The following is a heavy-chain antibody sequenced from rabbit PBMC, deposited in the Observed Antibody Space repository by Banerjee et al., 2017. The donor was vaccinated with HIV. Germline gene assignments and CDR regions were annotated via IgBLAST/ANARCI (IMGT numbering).Heavy chain of an antibody. CDR3: ARDWGAYAGHGYATGWLDL. V-gene: IGHV1S45*01. D-gene: IGHD6-1*01. J-gene: IGHJ5*01. CDR2: MNAGTSGGS. CDR1: GFSFSSRYW. Sequence: QEQLVESGGGLVQPEGSLTLTCTASGFSFSSRYWICWVRQAPGKGLEWIGCMNAGTSGGSYYARWAKGRFTISKTSSTTVTLQMTSLTAADTATYFCARDWGAYAGHGYATGWLDLWGPGTLVTVS.